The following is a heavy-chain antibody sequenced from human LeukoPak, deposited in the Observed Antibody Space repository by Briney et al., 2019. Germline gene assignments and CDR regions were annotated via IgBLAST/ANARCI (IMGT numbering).Heavy chain of an antibody. D-gene: IGHD5-18*01. Sequence: SETLSLTCTVSGGSISSSSYYWGWIRQPPGKGLEWIGSIYYSGSTYYNPSLKSRVTISVDTSKNQFSLKLSSVTAADTAVYYCARHLHISGYSYGYSDHEAFDIWGQGTMVTVSS. CDR2: IYYSGST. J-gene: IGHJ3*02. CDR1: GGSISSSSYY. V-gene: IGHV4-39*01. CDR3: ARHLHISGYSYGYSDHEAFDI.